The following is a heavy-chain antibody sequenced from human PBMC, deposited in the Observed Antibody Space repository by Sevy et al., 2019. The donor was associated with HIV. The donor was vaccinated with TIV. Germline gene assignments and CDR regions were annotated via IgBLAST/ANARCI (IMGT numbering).Heavy chain of an antibody. J-gene: IGHJ4*02. Sequence: SDTLSLTCTVSGGSINSDSYYWGWIRQPPGKGLEWFGNIYYSGTTYYNPSLKSRVTISVDTSKNQFSLKLSSVTAADTAVYYCARFEYGDYVSHFEYWGQGTLVTVSS. V-gene: IGHV4-39*01. CDR2: IYYSGTT. CDR3: ARFEYGDYVSHFEY. CDR1: GGSINSDSYY. D-gene: IGHD2-21*02.